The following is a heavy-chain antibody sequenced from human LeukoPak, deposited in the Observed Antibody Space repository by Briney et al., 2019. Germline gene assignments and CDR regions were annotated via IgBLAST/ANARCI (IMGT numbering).Heavy chain of an antibody. D-gene: IGHD6-19*01. CDR3: ARQQYSSGNDAFLR. CDR1: GYSSTNNY. CDR2: IYPGDTDT. V-gene: IGHV5-51*01. J-gene: IGHJ3*01. Sequence: GESLKISSKTAGYSSTNNYYCSWPQMPGKGLEWMGIIYPGDTDTRYSPSFQGQVTISADKSISPASLQGSSLTASDTAIYYCARQQYSSGNDAFLRWREGRMVTDSS.